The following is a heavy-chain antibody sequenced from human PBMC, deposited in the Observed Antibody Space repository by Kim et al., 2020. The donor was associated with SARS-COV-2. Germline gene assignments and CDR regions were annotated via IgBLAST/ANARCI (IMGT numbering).Heavy chain of an antibody. D-gene: IGHD5-12*01. CDR3: AKDCDWLPCIREPNFDY. V-gene: IGHV3-23*01. CDR2: ISGSGGST. Sequence: GGSLRLSCAASGFTFSSYAMSWVRQAPGKGLEWVSAISGSGGSTYYADSVKGRFTISRDNSKNTLYLQMNSLRAEDTAVYYCAKDCDWLPCIREPNFDYWGQGTLVTVSS. J-gene: IGHJ4*02. CDR1: GFTFSSYA.